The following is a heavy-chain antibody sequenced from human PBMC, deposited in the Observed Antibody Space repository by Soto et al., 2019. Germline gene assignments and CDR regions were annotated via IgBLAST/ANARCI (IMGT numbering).Heavy chain of an antibody. CDR3: AFFLLPGYSIHFNS. CDR1: GYIFIDYW. J-gene: IGHJ4*02. CDR2: VYPRDSDT. V-gene: IGHV5-51*01. D-gene: IGHD2-15*01. Sequence: GESLKISCKASGYIFIDYWIGWVRQMPGKGLEWMGIVYPRDSDTRYSPSFQGQVTISADRSTGTAFLQWRSLKASDTALYYCAFFLLPGYSIHFNSWGPGPLVSV.